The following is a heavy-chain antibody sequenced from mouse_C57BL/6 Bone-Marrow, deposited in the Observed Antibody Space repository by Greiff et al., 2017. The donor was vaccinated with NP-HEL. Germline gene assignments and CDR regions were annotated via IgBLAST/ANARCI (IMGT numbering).Heavy chain of an antibody. Sequence: EVHLVESGGGLVKPGGSLKLSCAASGFTFSSYAMSWVRQTPEKRLEWVATISDGGSYTYYPDNVKGRFTISRDNAKNNLYLQMSHLKSEDTAMYYCARKSKGYYYAMDYWGQGTSVTVSS. J-gene: IGHJ4*01. CDR3: ARKSKGYYYAMDY. D-gene: IGHD1-3*01. CDR2: ISDGGSYT. V-gene: IGHV5-4*01. CDR1: GFTFSSYA.